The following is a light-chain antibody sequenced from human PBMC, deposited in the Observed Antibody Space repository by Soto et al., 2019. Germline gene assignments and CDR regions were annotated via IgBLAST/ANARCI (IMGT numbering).Light chain of an antibody. V-gene: IGKV3-15*01. CDR1: QSVSSN. CDR2: GAS. Sequence: EPVMTQPPATLSVSPGERAALSCRGSQSVSSNSAWYQQKPGQAHRLLIYGASTRATGIPARFSGSGSGTEFTLTISSLQSEDFAVYYCQQYNNWPSWTFGQGTKVDIK. CDR3: QQYNNWPSWT. J-gene: IGKJ1*01.